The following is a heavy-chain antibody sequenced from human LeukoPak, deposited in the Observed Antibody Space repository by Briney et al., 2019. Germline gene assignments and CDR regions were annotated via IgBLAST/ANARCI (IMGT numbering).Heavy chain of an antibody. CDR2: INPNSGGT. D-gene: IGHD3-10*01. Sequence: ASVKVSCKASGYTFTGYYMHWVRQAPGQGLEWMGWINPNSGGTNYAQKFQGRVTMTRDTSISTAYMELSRLRSHDTAVYYCARGSITMVRGVIGRYWRQGTLVTVSS. CDR1: GYTFTGYY. CDR3: ARGSITMVRGVIGRY. V-gene: IGHV1-2*02. J-gene: IGHJ4*02.